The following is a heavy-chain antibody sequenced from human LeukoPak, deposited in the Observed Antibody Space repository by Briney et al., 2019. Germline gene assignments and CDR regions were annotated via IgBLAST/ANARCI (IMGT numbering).Heavy chain of an antibody. V-gene: IGHV4-61*02. D-gene: IGHD6-13*01. CDR3: ARGNSSSWYRVGDFFGY. CDR2: FDTSGST. Sequence: SETLSLTCTVSGGSISSGSYYWNWIRQPAGKGLEWIGRFDTSGSTISNPSLKSRVTMSLDTSKTQLSLQLSSVTAADTAVYFCARGNSSSWYRVGDFFGYWGQGTLVTVSS. CDR1: GGSISSGSYY. J-gene: IGHJ4*02.